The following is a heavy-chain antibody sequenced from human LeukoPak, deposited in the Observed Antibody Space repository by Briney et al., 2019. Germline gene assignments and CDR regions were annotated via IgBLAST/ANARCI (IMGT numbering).Heavy chain of an antibody. V-gene: IGHV4-59*01. D-gene: IGHD6-19*01. CDR1: GGSISSYY. CDR2: IYYSGST. CDR3: ARTYSSGWYHGYYYGMDV. Sequence: SETLSLTCTVSGGSISSYYWSWIRQPPGKGLEWIGYIYYSGSTNYNPSLKSRVTISVDTSKNQFSLKLSSVTAADTAVYYCARTYSSGWYHGYYYGMDVWGQGTTVTVSS. J-gene: IGHJ6*02.